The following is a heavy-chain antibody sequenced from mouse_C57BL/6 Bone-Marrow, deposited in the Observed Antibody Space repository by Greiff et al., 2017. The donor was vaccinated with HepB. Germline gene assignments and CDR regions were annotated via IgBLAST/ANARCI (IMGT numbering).Heavy chain of an antibody. CDR2: IWTGGGT. V-gene: IGHV2-9-1*01. J-gene: IGHJ2*01. CDR3: ARGGYGSSGNFCDY. CDR1: GFSLTSYA. D-gene: IGHD1-1*01. Sequence: VLLVESGPGLVAPSQCLYITCTVSGFSLTSYAISWVRQTPGKGLEWLGVIWTGGGTTYNSALKTRMSISKDNSKSLVFLKMNRLQTDDTARYYCARGGYGSSGNFCDYWGQGTTLTVSS.